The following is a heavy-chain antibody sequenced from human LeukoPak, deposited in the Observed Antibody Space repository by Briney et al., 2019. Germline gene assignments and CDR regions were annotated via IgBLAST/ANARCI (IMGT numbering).Heavy chain of an antibody. J-gene: IGHJ4*02. CDR1: GYTLTELS. D-gene: IGHD5-12*01. Sequence: ASVTVSCKVSGYTLTELSIHWVRPAPGKGLEWMGGFDPEDGATIYAQKFQGRVTMTEDTSTDTAYMELSSLRSEDTAVYYCATVVLYSGYYFDYWGQGTLVTVSS. V-gene: IGHV1-24*01. CDR3: ATVVLYSGYYFDY. CDR2: FDPEDGAT.